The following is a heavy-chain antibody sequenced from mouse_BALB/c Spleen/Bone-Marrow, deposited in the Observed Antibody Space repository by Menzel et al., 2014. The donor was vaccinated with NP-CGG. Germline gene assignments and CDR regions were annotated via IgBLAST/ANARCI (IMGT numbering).Heavy chain of an antibody. Sequence: EVKLLESGPGLVKPSQTVSLTCTVTGTSITTGNYRWSWIRQFPGNKLEWIGYIYYSGTITYNPSLTSRTTITRDTSKNQFCLEMNSLTAEDTATYYCARELYYFDYWGQGTTLTVSS. CDR3: ARELYYFDY. CDR1: GTSITTGNYR. J-gene: IGHJ2*01. V-gene: IGHV3-5*02. CDR2: IYYSGTI.